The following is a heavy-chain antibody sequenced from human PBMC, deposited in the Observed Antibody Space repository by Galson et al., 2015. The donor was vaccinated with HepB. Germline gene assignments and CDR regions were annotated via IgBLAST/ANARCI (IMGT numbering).Heavy chain of an antibody. V-gene: IGHV1-69*02. J-gene: IGHJ4*02. CDR3: AIHRGDYYDSSGYYSDFDY. CDR2: IIPILGIA. D-gene: IGHD3-22*01. Sequence: SVKVSCKASGGTSSSYTISWVRQAPGQGLEWMGRIIPILGIANYAQKFQGRVTITADKSTSTAYMELSSLRSEDTAVYYCAIHRGDYYDSSGYYSDFDYWGQGTLVTVSS. CDR1: GGTSSSYT.